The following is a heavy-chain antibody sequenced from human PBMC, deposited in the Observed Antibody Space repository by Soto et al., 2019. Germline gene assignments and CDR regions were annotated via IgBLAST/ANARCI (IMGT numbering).Heavy chain of an antibody. CDR1: GGSISSSSYY. V-gene: IGHV4-39*01. CDR2: IYYSGST. D-gene: IGHD2-15*01. Sequence: SETLSLTCTVSGGSISSSSYYWGWIRQPPGKGLEWIGSIYYSGSTYYNPSLKSRVTISVDTSKNQFSLKLSSVTAADTAVYYCARSGGYCSGGSCYFGRFDPWGQGTLVTVSS. J-gene: IGHJ5*02. CDR3: ARSGGYCSGGSCYFGRFDP.